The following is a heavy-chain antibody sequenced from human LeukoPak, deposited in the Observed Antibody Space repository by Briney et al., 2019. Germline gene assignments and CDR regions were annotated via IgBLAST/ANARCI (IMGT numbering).Heavy chain of an antibody. V-gene: IGHV4-4*07. D-gene: IGHD1-1*01. J-gene: IGHJ6*03. CDR3: AGTLTRGYYYYMDV. CDR2: IYTSGST. CDR1: GGSISSYY. Sequence: SETLSLTCTASGGSISSYYWSWIRQPAGKGLEWIWRIYTSGSTNYNPSLKSRVTMSVDTSKNQFTLKLSSVTAADTAVYYCAGTLTRGYYYYMDVWGKGTTVTVSS.